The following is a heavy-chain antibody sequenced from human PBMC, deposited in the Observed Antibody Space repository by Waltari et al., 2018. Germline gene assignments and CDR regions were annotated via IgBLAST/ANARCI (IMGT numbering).Heavy chain of an antibody. CDR3: ARVFWSKDNIATYYDY. CDR1: GGTFSSYA. V-gene: IGHV1-69*01. CDR2: ISPNLGKS. J-gene: IGHJ4*02. D-gene: IGHD6-13*01. Sequence: QVQLVQSGAEVKKPGSSVKVSCKASGGTFSSYAISWVRQAPGQGLEWMGGISPNLGKSKQRKEGPGRGNNTAEGYKGTAEMGVGRRGVEEHGGEYCARVFWSKDNIATYYDYWGQGTLVTVSS.